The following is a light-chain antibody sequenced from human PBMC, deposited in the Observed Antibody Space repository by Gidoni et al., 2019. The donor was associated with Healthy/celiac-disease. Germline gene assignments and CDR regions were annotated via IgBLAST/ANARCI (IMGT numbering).Light chain of an antibody. CDR3: QPYGSSPWT. CDR2: GAS. J-gene: IGKJ1*01. CDR1: QSVSSSY. V-gene: IGKV3-20*01. Sequence: ELVLTQSPGTLSLSPGERATLSCRASQSVSSSYLAWYQQKPGQAPRLLIYGASSRATGIPDRFSGSGSGTDFTLTISRLEPEDFAVYYCQPYGSSPWTFGQGTKVEIK.